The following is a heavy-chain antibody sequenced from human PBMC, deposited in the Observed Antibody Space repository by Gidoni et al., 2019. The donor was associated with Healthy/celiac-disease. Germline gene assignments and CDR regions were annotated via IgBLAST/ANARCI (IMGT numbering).Heavy chain of an antibody. V-gene: IGHV4-31*03. Sequence: QVQLQESGPGLVKPSQTLSLTCTVSGGSISSGGYYWSWIRQHPGKGLEWSGYIYYRGSTYYIPSLKSRVTISVDTSKNQFSLKLSSVTAADTAVYYCATDGPRANYGFDYWGQGTLVTVSS. J-gene: IGHJ4*02. D-gene: IGHD4-17*01. CDR3: ATDGPRANYGFDY. CDR1: GGSISSGGYY. CDR2: IYYRGST.